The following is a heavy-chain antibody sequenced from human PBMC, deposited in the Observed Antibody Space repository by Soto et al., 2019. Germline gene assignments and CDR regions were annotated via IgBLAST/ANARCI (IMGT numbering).Heavy chain of an antibody. CDR1: GFTFDDYA. V-gene: IGHV3-9*01. CDR3: AKDIDLDPLYYFDY. J-gene: IGHJ4*02. CDR2: ISWNSGSI. Sequence: PGGSLRLSCAASGFTFDDYAMHWVRQAPGKGLEWVSGISWNSGSIGYADSVKGRFTISRDNAKNSLYLQMNSLRAEDTALYYCAKDIDLDPLYYFDYWGQGTLVTVSS. D-gene: IGHD2-21*01.